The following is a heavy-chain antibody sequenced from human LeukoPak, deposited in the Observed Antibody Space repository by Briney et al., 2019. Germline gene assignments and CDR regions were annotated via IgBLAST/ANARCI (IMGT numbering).Heavy chain of an antibody. CDR1: GGSISSGSYY. Sequence: SETLSLTCTVSGGSISSGSYYWSWIRQPAGKGLEWIGYIYYSGSTNYNPSLKSRVTISVDTSKNQFSLKLSSVTAADTAVYYCARGRYSYGIGPPVTYAFDIWGQGTMVTVSS. D-gene: IGHD5-18*01. CDR3: ARGRYSYGIGPPVTYAFDI. V-gene: IGHV4-61*10. CDR2: IYYSGST. J-gene: IGHJ3*02.